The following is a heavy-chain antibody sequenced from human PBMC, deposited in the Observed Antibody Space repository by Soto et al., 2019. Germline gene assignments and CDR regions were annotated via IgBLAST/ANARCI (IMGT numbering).Heavy chain of an antibody. D-gene: IGHD6-6*01. CDR2: ISISGSNI. J-gene: IGHJ5*02. CDR3: ARYGSSNWFDP. Sequence: VQLVESGGGLVKPGGSLRLSCAASGFTFSSYSMNWVRQAPGKGLEWVSSISISGSNIYYADSVKGRFTISRDNAENSLYLQMNSLRAEDTAVYYCARYGSSNWFDPWGQGTLVTVSS. CDR1: GFTFSSYS. V-gene: IGHV3-21*01.